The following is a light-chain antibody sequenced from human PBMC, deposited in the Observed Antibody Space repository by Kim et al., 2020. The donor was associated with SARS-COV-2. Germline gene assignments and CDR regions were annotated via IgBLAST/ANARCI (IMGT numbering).Light chain of an antibody. V-gene: IGKV3-20*01. Sequence: SPGERATLSCRASQTVTNRYLAWYQQKPGQTPRVLIHGASSRGSGIPDRFSGSGSGTDFTRTISGRETEDSAMYYCQQYGSSPITFGQGTRLEIK. CDR2: GAS. J-gene: IGKJ5*01. CDR1: QTVTNRY. CDR3: QQYGSSPIT.